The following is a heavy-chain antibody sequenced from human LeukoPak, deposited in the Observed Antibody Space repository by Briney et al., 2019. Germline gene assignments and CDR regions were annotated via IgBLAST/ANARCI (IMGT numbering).Heavy chain of an antibody. CDR2: INPNSGGT. CDR1: GYTFTGYY. J-gene: IGHJ4*02. CDR3: ASGERVVTAIPGYYFDY. Sequence: ASVKVSCKASGYTFTGYYMHWVRQAPGQGLEWMGWINPNSGGTNYAQKFQGRVTMTRDTSISTAYMELTRLRSDDTADYYCASGERVVTAIPGYYFDYWGQGTPVTVSS. D-gene: IGHD2-21*02. V-gene: IGHV1-2*02.